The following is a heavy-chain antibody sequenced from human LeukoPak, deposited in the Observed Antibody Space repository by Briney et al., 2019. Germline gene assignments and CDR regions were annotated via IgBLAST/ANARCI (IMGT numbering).Heavy chain of an antibody. CDR2: MNSDGSAT. Sequence: GGSLRLSCAASGFSFSNYWMHWVRQAPGKGLVWVTRMNSDGSATYYADSVQGRFTISRDNAKNTLYLQMNSLRAEDTAMYFCAKGPNYFDSWGQGTLATVSS. V-gene: IGHV3-74*01. CDR1: GFSFSNYW. CDR3: AKGPNYFDS. J-gene: IGHJ4*02.